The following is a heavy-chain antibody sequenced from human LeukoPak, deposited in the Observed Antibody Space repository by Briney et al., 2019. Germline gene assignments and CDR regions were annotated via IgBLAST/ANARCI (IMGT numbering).Heavy chain of an antibody. J-gene: IGHJ5*02. V-gene: IGHV3-48*02. D-gene: IGHD3-10*01. Sequence: GGSLRLSCATSGFTFSSYSMTWVRQAPGKGLEWVSYISRSSSTIYYADSVKGRFTISRDNAKNSLYLQMNSLRDEDTAVYYCARDHYGSGTDAWFDPWGQGTLVTVSS. CDR3: ARDHYGSGTDAWFDP. CDR2: ISRSSSTI. CDR1: GFTFSSYS.